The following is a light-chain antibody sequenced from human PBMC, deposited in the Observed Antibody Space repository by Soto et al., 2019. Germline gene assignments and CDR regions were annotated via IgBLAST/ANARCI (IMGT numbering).Light chain of an antibody. CDR1: QNILYSSNNKNY. CDR3: QQYFSTPPYT. V-gene: IGKV4-1*01. Sequence: DIVMTQSPDSLAVSLGERATINCKSSQNILYSSNNKNYLSWYQQKPGQPPKLLSSWASTRESGVPDRFTGSGSGTDFTITISTLQAEDVAVYYCQQYFSTPPYTFGQGTKLEIK. J-gene: IGKJ2*01. CDR2: WAS.